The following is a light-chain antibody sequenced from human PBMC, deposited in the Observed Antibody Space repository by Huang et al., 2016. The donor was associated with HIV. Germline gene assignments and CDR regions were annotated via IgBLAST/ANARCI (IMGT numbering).Light chain of an antibody. CDR3: QQSYSPPYT. Sequence: DIQMTQSPSSLPASVGDRVTVTCRASQSITSYLNWYQLKPGKAPKLLIHTASSLQSGVPTRCSGSGSGTDFTLTISSLQPEDVATYCCQQSYSPPYTFGQGTKLEIK. J-gene: IGKJ2*01. CDR2: TAS. V-gene: IGKV1-39*01. CDR1: QSITSY.